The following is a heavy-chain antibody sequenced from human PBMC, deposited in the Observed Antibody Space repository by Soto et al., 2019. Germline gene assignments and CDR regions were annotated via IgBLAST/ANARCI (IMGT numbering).Heavy chain of an antibody. Sequence: GGSLRLSCAASGFTFSSYAMSWVRQVPGKGLEWVSAISGSGGSTYYADSVKGRFTISRDNSKNTLYLQMNSLRAEDTAAYYCAKDGSGSLFSFDIWGQGTMVTVSS. V-gene: IGHV3-23*01. D-gene: IGHD3-10*01. J-gene: IGHJ3*02. CDR2: ISGSGGST. CDR1: GFTFSSYA. CDR3: AKDGSGSLFSFDI.